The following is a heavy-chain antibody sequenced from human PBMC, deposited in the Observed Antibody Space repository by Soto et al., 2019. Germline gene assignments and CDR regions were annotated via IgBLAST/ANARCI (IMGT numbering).Heavy chain of an antibody. CDR3: AREWRDYYYYGMDV. CDR1: GFTFDDYG. CDR2: INWNGGST. V-gene: IGHV3-20*04. J-gene: IGHJ6*02. D-gene: IGHD5-12*01. Sequence: PGGSLRLSCAASGFTFDDYGMSWVRQAPGKGLEWVSGINWNGGSTGYADSVKGRFTISRDNAKNSLYLQMNSLRAEDTAVYYCAREWRDYYYYGMDVWGQGTTVTVSS.